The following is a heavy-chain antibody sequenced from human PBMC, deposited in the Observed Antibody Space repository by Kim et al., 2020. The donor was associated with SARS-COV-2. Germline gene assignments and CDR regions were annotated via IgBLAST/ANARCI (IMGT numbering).Heavy chain of an antibody. CDR1: GGSISSYY. CDR3: ARDLGAVAGTSNWFDP. Sequence: SETLSLTCTVSGGSISSYYWSWIRQPAGKGLEWIGRIYTSGSTNYNPSLKSRVTMSVDTSKNQFSLKLSSVTAADTAVYYCARDLGAVAGTSNWFDPWGQGTLVTVSS. D-gene: IGHD6-19*01. V-gene: IGHV4-4*07. CDR2: IYTSGST. J-gene: IGHJ5*02.